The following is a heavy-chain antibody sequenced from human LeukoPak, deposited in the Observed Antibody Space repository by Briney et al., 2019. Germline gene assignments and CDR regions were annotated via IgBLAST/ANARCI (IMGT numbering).Heavy chain of an antibody. Sequence: ASVKVSCKAAGYTFTGYYMHWVRQAPGQGLEWMGWINPNSGGTNYAQKFQGRVTMTRDTSISTAYMILSSLTSDDTAVFYCARGTGEGYSYGRYFFDYWGQGTLVTVSS. J-gene: IGHJ4*02. CDR1: GYTFTGYY. CDR3: ARGTGEGYSYGRYFFDY. V-gene: IGHV1-2*02. D-gene: IGHD5-18*01. CDR2: INPNSGGT.